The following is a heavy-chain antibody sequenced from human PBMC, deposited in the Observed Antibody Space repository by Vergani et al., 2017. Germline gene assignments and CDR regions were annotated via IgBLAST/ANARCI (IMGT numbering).Heavy chain of an antibody. CDR3: ATSRPYYDFWSGYYRRNYYMDV. D-gene: IGHD3-3*01. J-gene: IGHJ6*03. Sequence: QVQLQESGPGLVKPSETLSLTCTVSGGSISSYYWSWIRQPPGKGLEWIGEINHSGSTNYNPSLKSRVTISVDTSKNQFSLKLSSVTAADTAVYYCATSRPYYDFWSGYYRRNYYMDVWGKGTTVTVSS. CDR1: GGSISSYY. CDR2: INHSGST. V-gene: IGHV4-34*01.